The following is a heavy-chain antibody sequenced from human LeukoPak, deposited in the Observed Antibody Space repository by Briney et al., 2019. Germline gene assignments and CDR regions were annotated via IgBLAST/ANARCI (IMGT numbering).Heavy chain of an antibody. Sequence: ASVTVSCKASGYTFTGYYMHWVRQAPGQGLEWMGWINPNRGGTNYAQKFQGKVAMTRDTSISIAYMELSRLRSDDTAVYYCARIGGSSSTRVFDYWGQGTLVTVSS. CDR2: INPNRGGT. V-gene: IGHV1-2*02. CDR1: GYTFTGYY. D-gene: IGHD3-16*01. J-gene: IGHJ4*02. CDR3: ARIGGSSSTRVFDY.